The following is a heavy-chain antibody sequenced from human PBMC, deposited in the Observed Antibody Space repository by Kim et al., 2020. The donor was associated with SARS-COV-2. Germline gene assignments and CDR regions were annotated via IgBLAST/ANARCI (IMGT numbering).Heavy chain of an antibody. Sequence: ASVKVSCKASGYTFDTYALYWVRQAPGQRFEWMGWINGGNGNTRYSQNFQGRVTITSDTSATTAYMGLSSLTSKDTAVYYCAREGSGSYNWLDPWGQGTLVTVSS. CDR2: INGGNGNT. D-gene: IGHD3-10*01. V-gene: IGHV1-3*01. CDR3: AREGSGSYNWLDP. CDR1: GYTFDTYA. J-gene: IGHJ5*02.